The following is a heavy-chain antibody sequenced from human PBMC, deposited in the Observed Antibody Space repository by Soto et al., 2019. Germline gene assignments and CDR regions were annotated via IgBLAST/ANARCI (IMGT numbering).Heavy chain of an antibody. CDR1: GGSISSYY. V-gene: IGHV4-59*01. J-gene: IGHJ4*02. CDR3: ARGKTYYYDSSGYYSSIYFDY. Sequence: SETLSLTCTVSGGSISSYYWSWIRQPPGKGLEWIGYIYYSGSTNYNPSLKSRVTISVDTSKNQFSLKLSSVTAADTAVYYCARGKTYYYDSSGYYSSIYFDYWGQGTLVTVSS. CDR2: IYYSGST. D-gene: IGHD3-22*01.